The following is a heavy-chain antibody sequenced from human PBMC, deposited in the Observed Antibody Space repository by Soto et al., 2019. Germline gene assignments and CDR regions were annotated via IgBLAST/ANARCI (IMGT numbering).Heavy chain of an antibody. CDR1: DGSISSYY. V-gene: IGHV4-59*01. CDR3: ARSYSRYVFDWFDP. D-gene: IGHD6-13*01. CDR2: IYYSGST. J-gene: IGHJ5*02. Sequence: SLPLSHTCTVSDGSISSYYWSWIRQPPGKGLEWIGYIYYSGSTNYNPSLKSRVTISVDTSKNQFSLKLSSVTAADTAVYYCARSYSRYVFDWFDPWGQGTLVTVSS.